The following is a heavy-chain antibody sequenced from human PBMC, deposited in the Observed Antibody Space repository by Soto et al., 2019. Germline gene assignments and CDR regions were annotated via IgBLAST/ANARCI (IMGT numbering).Heavy chain of an antibody. CDR3: ARSEATVLDN. Sequence: SETLSLTCTVSGGSISSYYWSWIRQPPGKGLEWIGYIYYSGSTNYNPSLKSRVTISVDTSKNQFSLKLSSVTAADTAVYYCARSEATVLDNWGQGTLVTVSS. D-gene: IGHD4-17*01. V-gene: IGHV4-59*08. CDR2: IYYSGST. CDR1: GGSISSYY. J-gene: IGHJ4*02.